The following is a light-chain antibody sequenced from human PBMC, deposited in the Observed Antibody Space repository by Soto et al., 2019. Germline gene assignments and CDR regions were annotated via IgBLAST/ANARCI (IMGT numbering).Light chain of an antibody. CDR1: SSNIGNNY. CDR2: DNN. V-gene: IGLV1-51*01. Sequence: QSVLTQPPSVSAAPGQKVTISCSGSSSNIGNNYVSWYQQLPGTAPKLLIYDNNQRPSGIPDRFSGSKSGTSATLGITGLQTGDEADYDCGTWDSSLSAVVFGGGTKVTVL. CDR3: GTWDSSLSAVV. J-gene: IGLJ2*01.